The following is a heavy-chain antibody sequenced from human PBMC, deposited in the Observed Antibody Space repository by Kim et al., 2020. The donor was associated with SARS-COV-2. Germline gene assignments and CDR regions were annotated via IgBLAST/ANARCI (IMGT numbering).Heavy chain of an antibody. CDR1: GFTFSNYW. J-gene: IGHJ4*02. V-gene: IGHV3-7*03. CDR2: IKQDGSEK. D-gene: IGHD2-21*01. CDR3: ARGASSILWWTLGG. Sequence: GGSLRLSCAASGFTFSNYWMSWVRQAPGKGLEWVANIKQDGSEKNYVDSVKGRFIISRDNAKNSLYLQMNSLRAEDTALYYCARGASSILWWTLGGWGQGTLVTVSS.